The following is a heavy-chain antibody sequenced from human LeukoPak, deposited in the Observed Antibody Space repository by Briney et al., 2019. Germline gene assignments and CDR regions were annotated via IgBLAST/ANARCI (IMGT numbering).Heavy chain of an antibody. Sequence: GGSLRLSCAASGFTVSSNYMSWVRQAPGKGLEWVSVIYSGGTISYADSVRGRFTISRDNAKSSLFLQMNSLRAEDTAVYYCASTMRLDYWGQGTLVTVSS. CDR2: IYSGGTI. V-gene: IGHV3-53*01. CDR3: ASTMRLDY. CDR1: GFTVSSNY. D-gene: IGHD3-22*01. J-gene: IGHJ4*02.